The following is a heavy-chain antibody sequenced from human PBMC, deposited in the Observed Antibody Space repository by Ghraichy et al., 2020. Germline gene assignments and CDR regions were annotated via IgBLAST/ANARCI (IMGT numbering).Heavy chain of an antibody. CDR1: GGTFSSYG. D-gene: IGHD3-16*01. V-gene: IGHV1-69*13. Sequence: SVKVSCKASGGTFSSYGISWVRQAPGQGPEWMGGIIPIFGIVNDAQKFQGRVTINADESTSTAYMELSSLRSEDTAVYYCASVLNWGSGRRLIDIWGQGTMITVSS. CDR2: IIPIFGIV. J-gene: IGHJ3*02. CDR3: ASVLNWGSGRRLIDI.